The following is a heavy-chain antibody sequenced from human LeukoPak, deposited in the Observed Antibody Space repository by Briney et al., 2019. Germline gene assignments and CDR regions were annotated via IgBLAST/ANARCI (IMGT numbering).Heavy chain of an antibody. CDR3: ARERGSYYGLGFDY. Sequence: ASVKVSCKASGGTFSSYAISWVRQAPGQGLEWMGWISAYNGNTNYAQKLQGRVTMTTDTSTSTAYMELRSLRSDDTAVYYCARERGSYYGLGFDYWGQGTLVTVSS. D-gene: IGHD1-26*01. CDR2: ISAYNGNT. CDR1: GGTFSSYA. J-gene: IGHJ4*02. V-gene: IGHV1-18*01.